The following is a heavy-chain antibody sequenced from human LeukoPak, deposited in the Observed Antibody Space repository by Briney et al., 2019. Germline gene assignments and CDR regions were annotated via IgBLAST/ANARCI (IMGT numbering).Heavy chain of an antibody. J-gene: IGHJ6*02. CDR3: AREAVYSGYDFGDYYYYGMDV. V-gene: IGHV3-11*01. D-gene: IGHD5-12*01. Sequence: GGSLRLSCAASGFTFSDYYMSWIRQAPGKGLEWVSYISSSGSTIYYADSVKGRFTISRDKAKNSLYLQMNSLRAEDTAVYYCAREAVYSGYDFGDYYYYGMDVWGQGTTVTVSS. CDR1: GFTFSDYY. CDR2: ISSSGSTI.